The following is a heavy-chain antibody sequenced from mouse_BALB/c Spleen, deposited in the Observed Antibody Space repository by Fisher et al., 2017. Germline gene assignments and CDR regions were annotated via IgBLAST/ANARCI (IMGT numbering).Heavy chain of an antibody. D-gene: IGHD3-2*01. J-gene: IGHJ4*01. Sequence: KFKGKATLTVDKSSSTAYMELLSLTSEDSAVYYCARRGTARAPYYYAMDYWGQGTSVTVSS. V-gene: IGHV1-26*01. CDR3: ARRGTARAPYYYAMDY.